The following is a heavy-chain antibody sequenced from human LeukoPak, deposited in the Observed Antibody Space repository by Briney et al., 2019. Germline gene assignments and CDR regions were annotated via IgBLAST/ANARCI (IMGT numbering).Heavy chain of an antibody. V-gene: IGHV4-39*07. Sequence: SETLSLTCTVSGGSISSSSYYWGWIRQPPGKGLEWIGSIYHSGSTYYNPSLKSRVTISVDTSKNQFSLKLSSVTAADAAVYYCAREGMTTVTTAYYWGQGTLVTVSS. J-gene: IGHJ4*02. CDR2: IYHSGST. D-gene: IGHD4-17*01. CDR1: GGSISSSSYY. CDR3: AREGMTTVTTAYY.